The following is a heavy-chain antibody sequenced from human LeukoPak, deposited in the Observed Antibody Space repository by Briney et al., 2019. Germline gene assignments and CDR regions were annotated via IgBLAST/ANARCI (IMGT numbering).Heavy chain of an antibody. J-gene: IGHJ6*02. CDR2: IRSDGSYK. CDR1: GFTFSSYG. Sequence: GGSLRLSCAASGFTFSSYGMHWVRQAPGKGLEWVAFIRSDGSYKYYADSVKGRFTISRDNSKNTLYLQMNSLRAEDTAVYYCARDGPLEGRYYYYGMDVWGQGTTVSVSS. CDR3: ARDGPLEGRYYYYGMDV. V-gene: IGHV3-30*02.